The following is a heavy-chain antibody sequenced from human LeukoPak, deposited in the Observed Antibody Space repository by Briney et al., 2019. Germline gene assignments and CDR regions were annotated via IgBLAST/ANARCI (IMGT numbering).Heavy chain of an antibody. J-gene: IGHJ5*02. CDR3: ARTPYYYSGGWFDP. CDR2: IYYSGST. CDR1: GGSISSSSYY. D-gene: IGHD3-16*01. V-gene: IGHV4-39*07. Sequence: SETLSLTCTVSGGSISSSSYYWGWIRQPPGKGLEWIGSIYYSGSTYYNPSLKSRVTISVDTSKNQFSLKLSSVTAADTAVYYCARTPYYYSGGWFDPWGQGTLVTVSS.